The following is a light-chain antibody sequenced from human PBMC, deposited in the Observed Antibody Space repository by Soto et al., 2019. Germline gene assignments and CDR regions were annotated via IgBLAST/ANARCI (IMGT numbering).Light chain of an antibody. V-gene: IGKV1-5*03. CDR1: QSIRSW. CDR3: QQYYSYPRT. J-gene: IGKJ1*01. Sequence: DIKLTQSPIALSASVGDRVTITCRASQSIRSWLAWYQQKPGKAPNLLIYKASTLQSGVPLRFSGSESGTEFTLTISSLQPDDLAIYYCQQYYSYPRTFGQGTKVELK. CDR2: KAS.